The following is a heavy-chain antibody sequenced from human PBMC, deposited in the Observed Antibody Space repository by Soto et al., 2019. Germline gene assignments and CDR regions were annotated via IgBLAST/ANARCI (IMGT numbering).Heavy chain of an antibody. CDR2: IYPGDSDT. D-gene: IGHD6-13*01. CDR1: GYSFTSYW. Sequence: GESRKISCKGSGYSFTSYWIGWVRQMPGKGLEWMGIIYPGDSDTRYSPSFQGQVTISADKSISTAYLQWSSLKASDTAMYYCASVSIAAAGRYYYYMDVWGNGTTVTV. V-gene: IGHV5-51*01. CDR3: ASVSIAAAGRYYYYMDV. J-gene: IGHJ6*03.